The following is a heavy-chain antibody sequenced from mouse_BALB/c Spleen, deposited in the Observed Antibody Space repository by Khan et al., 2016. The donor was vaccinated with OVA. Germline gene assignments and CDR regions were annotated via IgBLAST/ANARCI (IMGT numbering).Heavy chain of an antibody. Sequence: EVELVESGGGLVQTGGSRKLSCAASGFTFSGFGMHWVRQTPEKGLEWVAYISDGSNTIYYADTVKGRFTISRDNPKNTLFLQMTSLRSEDTAMYYCARTGYYYFDYWGQGTTRTVSS. CDR3: ARTGYYYFDY. V-gene: IGHV5-17*02. CDR2: ISDGSNTI. D-gene: IGHD2-3*01. CDR1: GFTFSGFG. J-gene: IGHJ2*01.